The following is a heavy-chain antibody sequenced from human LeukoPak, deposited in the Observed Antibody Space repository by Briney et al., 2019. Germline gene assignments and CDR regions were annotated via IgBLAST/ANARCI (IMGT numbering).Heavy chain of an antibody. CDR3: ARVYCSSTSCLPTSRWFDP. D-gene: IGHD2-2*01. Sequence: SETLSLTCTVSDGSISSSSYYWGWIRQPPGKGLEWIGSIYYSGSTYYNPSLKSRVTISVDTSKNQFSLKLSSVTAADTAVYYCARVYCSSTSCLPTSRWFDPWGQGTLVTVSS. CDR1: DGSISSSSYY. CDR2: IYYSGST. J-gene: IGHJ5*02. V-gene: IGHV4-39*01.